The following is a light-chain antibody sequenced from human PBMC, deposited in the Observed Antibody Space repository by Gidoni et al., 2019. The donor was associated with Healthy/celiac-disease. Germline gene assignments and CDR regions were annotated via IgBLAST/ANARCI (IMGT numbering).Light chain of an antibody. CDR2: LGS. J-gene: IGKJ4*01. V-gene: IGKV2-28*01. CDR3: MQALQTPLT. Sequence: DIVMTQSPLSLPVTPGEPGSISCRSSQSLLHSNGYSYLDWYLQKPGQSPQLLIYLGSNRASGVPDRFSGSGSGTDFTLKISRVEAEDVGVYYCMQALQTPLTFGGGTKVDIK. CDR1: QSLLHSNGYSY.